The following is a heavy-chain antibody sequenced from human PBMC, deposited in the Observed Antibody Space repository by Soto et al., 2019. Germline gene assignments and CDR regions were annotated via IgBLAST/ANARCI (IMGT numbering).Heavy chain of an antibody. CDR1: GYTFTGYY. J-gene: IGHJ6*02. V-gene: IGHV1-2*02. CDR2: INPNSGGT. CDR3: ARDRYDYYDSSGYGMDV. D-gene: IGHD3-22*01. Sequence: QVQLVQSGAEVKKPGASVKVSCKASGYTFTGYYMHWVRQAPGQGLEWMGWINPNSGGTNYAQKFQGRVTMTRDTSISTAYMELSRLRSDDAAVYYCARDRYDYYDSSGYGMDVWGQGTTVTVSS.